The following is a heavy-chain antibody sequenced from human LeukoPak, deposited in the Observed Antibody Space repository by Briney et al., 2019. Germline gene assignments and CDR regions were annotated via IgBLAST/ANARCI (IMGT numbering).Heavy chain of an antibody. CDR3: ARMRYSSGLNY. J-gene: IGHJ4*02. Sequence: TLSLTCTVSGGSISSGGYYWSWIRQPAGKALEWLARIDWDDDKYYSTSLKTRLTISKDTSKNQVVLTMTNMDPVDTATYYCARMRYSSGLNYWGQGTLVTVSS. CDR1: GGSISSGGYY. D-gene: IGHD6-19*01. V-gene: IGHV2-70*11. CDR2: IDWDDDK.